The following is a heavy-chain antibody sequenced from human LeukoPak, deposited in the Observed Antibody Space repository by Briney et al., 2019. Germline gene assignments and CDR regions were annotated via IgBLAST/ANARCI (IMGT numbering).Heavy chain of an antibody. CDR3: ARTSITMVRGVIIEVFDY. CDR2: IWYDGSNK. CDR1: GFTFSSYG. D-gene: IGHD3-10*01. J-gene: IGHJ4*02. Sequence: PGGSLRLSCAASGFTFSSYGMHWVRQAPGKGLEWVAVIWYDGSNKYYADSVKGRFTISRDNSKNTLYLQMNSLRAEDTAVYYCARTSITMVRGVIIEVFDYWGQGTLVTVSS. V-gene: IGHV3-33*01.